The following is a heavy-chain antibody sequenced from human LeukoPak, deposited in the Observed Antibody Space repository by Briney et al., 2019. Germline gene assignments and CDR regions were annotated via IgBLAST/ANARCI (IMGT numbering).Heavy chain of an antibody. CDR2: INPRRGST. CDR1: GYTFTKYL. D-gene: IGHD6-13*01. Sequence: ASVTVSCKTSGYTFTKYLRHWVRQAPGLGHEWMGIINPRRGSTRYAQKFQDRVVVTRDTSTSTVYMELSSLRSDDTAVYYCTREGAAEAKNFDYWGQGTLVTVSS. V-gene: IGHV1-46*01. CDR3: TREGAAEAKNFDY. J-gene: IGHJ4*02.